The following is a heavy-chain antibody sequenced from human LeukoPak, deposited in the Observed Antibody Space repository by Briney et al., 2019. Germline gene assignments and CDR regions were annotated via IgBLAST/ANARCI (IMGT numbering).Heavy chain of an antibody. Sequence: QPGGSLRLSCAGSTFAFGGYWIHWVRPLPGKGLAWVSRIDSAGGRIQWADSVKGRFTISRDNAKNTVYLQMNSLRPEDSAVYYCVADRGNWSGGDFWGRGTLVIVSS. J-gene: IGHJ4*02. CDR1: TFAFGGYW. CDR2: IDSAGGRI. V-gene: IGHV3-74*01. D-gene: IGHD3-10*01. CDR3: VADRGNWSGGDF.